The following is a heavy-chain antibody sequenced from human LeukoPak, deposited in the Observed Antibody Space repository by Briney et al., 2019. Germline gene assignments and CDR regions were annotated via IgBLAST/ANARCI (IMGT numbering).Heavy chain of an antibody. J-gene: IGHJ2*01. CDR3: AGSDTAGYSPREWDNWYFDL. V-gene: IGHV3-21*01. Sequence: GGSLRLSCAASRFTFSSYSMNWVRQAPGKGLEWVSSISSGSSYRYYADSVKGRFTISRDNAKNSLYLQMNSLRAEDTAVYYCAGSDTAGYSPREWDNWYFDLWGRGTLVTVSS. CDR2: ISSGSSYR. CDR1: RFTFSSYS. D-gene: IGHD3-9*01.